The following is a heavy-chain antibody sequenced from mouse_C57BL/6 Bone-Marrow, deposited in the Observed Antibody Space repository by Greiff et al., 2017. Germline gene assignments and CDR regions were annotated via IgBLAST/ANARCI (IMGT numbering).Heavy chain of an antibody. CDR1: GYTFPSYW. V-gene: IGHV1-50*01. CDR3: ARRRLPWYFDV. D-gene: IGHD5-5*01. J-gene: IGHJ1*03. Sequence: QVQLQQPGAELVKPGASVKLSCKASGYTFPSYWMQWVKQRPGQGLEWIGEIDPSDSYTNYNQKFKGKATLTVDTSSSTAYMQLSSLTSEDAAVYYCARRRLPWYFDVWGTGTTVTVSS. CDR2: IDPSDSYT.